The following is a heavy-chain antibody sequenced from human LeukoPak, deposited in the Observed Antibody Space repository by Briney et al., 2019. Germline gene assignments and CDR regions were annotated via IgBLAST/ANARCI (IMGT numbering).Heavy chain of an antibody. CDR3: ATVIAARPNVVWFDP. Sequence: ASVKVSCMVSGYTFTDYYMHWVQQAPGKGLEWMGLVDPEDGETIYAEKFQGRVTITADTSTDTAYMELSSLRSEDTAVYYCATVIAARPNVVWFDPWGQGTLVTVSS. CDR2: VDPEDGET. CDR1: GYTFTDYY. J-gene: IGHJ5*02. D-gene: IGHD6-6*01. V-gene: IGHV1-69-2*01.